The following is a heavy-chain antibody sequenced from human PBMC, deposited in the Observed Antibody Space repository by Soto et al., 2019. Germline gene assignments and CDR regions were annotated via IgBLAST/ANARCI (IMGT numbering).Heavy chain of an antibody. V-gene: IGHV1-18*01. D-gene: IGHD6-6*01. CDR3: ARDGKYSSSSEYYYYGMDV. Sequence: ASVKVSCKASGYTFTSYGISWVRQAPGQGLEWMGWISAYNGNTNYAQKLQGRVTMTTDTSTSTAYMELRSLRSDDTAVYYCARDGKYSSSSEYYYYGMDVWGQGTTVTVSS. J-gene: IGHJ6*02. CDR2: ISAYNGNT. CDR1: GYTFTSYG.